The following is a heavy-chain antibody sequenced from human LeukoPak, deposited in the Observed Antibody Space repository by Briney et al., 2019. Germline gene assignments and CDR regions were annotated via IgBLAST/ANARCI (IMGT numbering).Heavy chain of an antibody. V-gene: IGHV3-23*01. CDR3: AKDQRRLPHVDFDY. CDR2: ISGSGGST. CDR1: GLTFSRYS. D-gene: IGHD5-18*01. J-gene: IGHJ4*02. Sequence: GGSLRLSCAVSGLTFSRYSMSWVRQAPGKGLEWVSAISGSGGSTYYADSVKGRFTISRDNSKNTLYLQMNSLRAEDTAVYYCAKDQRRLPHVDFDYWGQGTLVTVSS.